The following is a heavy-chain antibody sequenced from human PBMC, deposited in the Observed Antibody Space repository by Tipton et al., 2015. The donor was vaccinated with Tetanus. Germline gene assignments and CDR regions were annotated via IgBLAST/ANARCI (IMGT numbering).Heavy chain of an antibody. J-gene: IGHJ4*02. D-gene: IGHD1-26*01. CDR3: ARDQARGARGWNYFDY. V-gene: IGHV4-31*03. Sequence: TLSLTCTVSGGSISSGGYYWSWIRQHPGKGLEWIGDIYYSGSTYYNPSLKSRVTISVDTSKNQFSLQLNSVTAADTAVYCCARDQARGARGWNYFDYWGQGTLATVSS. CDR1: GGSISSGGYY. CDR2: IYYSGST.